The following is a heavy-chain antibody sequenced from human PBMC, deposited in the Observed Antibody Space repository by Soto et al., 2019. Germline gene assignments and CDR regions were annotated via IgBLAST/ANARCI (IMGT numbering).Heavy chain of an antibody. CDR1: GYSFTSSW. J-gene: IGHJ6*03. CDR3: ARHSLGRGMISRYYYMDV. D-gene: IGHD7-27*01. Sequence: GESLKISCKGSGYSFTSSWIGWVRQMPGKGLGWMGIIYPGDSDTRSSPPFHGQVTISAAKSISTAYLQWSSLKAPDTAMYYCARHSLGRGMISRYYYMDVWGKGTTVTVSS. CDR2: IYPGDSDT. V-gene: IGHV5-51*01.